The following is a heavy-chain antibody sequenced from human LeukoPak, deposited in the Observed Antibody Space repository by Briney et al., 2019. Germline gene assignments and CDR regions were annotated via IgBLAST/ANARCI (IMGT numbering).Heavy chain of an antibody. CDR3: ARDDKDPGYYYYGMDV. D-gene: IGHD7-27*01. J-gene: IGHJ6*02. V-gene: IGHV3-30*03. Sequence: GRSLRLSCAASGFTFSSYGMHWVRQAPGKGLEWVAVISYDGSNKYYADSVKGRFTISRDNSKNTLYLQMNSLRAGDTAVYYCARDDKDPGYYYYGMDVWGQGTTVTVSS. CDR2: ISYDGSNK. CDR1: GFTFSSYG.